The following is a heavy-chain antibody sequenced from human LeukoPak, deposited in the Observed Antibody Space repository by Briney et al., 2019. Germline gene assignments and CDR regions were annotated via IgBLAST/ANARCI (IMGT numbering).Heavy chain of an antibody. V-gene: IGHV4-59*12. D-gene: IGHD2-21*01. Sequence: SEILSLTCTVSGGSISSYYWSWIRQPPGKGLEWIGYIYYSGSTNYNPSLKSRVTISVDTSKNQFSLRLSSVTAVDTAVYFCANEAIRGYYYYNIDVWGKGTTVTISS. CDR3: ANEAIRGYYYYNIDV. CDR1: GGSISSYY. J-gene: IGHJ6*03. CDR2: IYYSGST.